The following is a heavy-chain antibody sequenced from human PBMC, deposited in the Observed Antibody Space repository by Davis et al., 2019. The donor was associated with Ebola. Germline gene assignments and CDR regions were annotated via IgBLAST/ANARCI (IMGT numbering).Heavy chain of an antibody. J-gene: IGHJ4*02. D-gene: IGHD2-2*02. CDR3: ARRMGYCSSTSCYTGGFDY. CDR1: GYRFTSYW. CDR2: IYPGDSDT. Sequence: KVSCKGSGYRFTSYWIGWVRQMPGKGLEWMGIIYPGDSDTRYSPSFQGQVTISADKSISTAYLQWSSLKASDTAMYYCARRMGYCSSTSCYTGGFDYWGQGTLVTVSS. V-gene: IGHV5-51*01.